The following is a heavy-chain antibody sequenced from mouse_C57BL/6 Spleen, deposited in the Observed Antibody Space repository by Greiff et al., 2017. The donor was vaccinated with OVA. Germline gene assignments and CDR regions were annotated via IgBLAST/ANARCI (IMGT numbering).Heavy chain of an antibody. Sequence: EVQLQQSGPELVKPGASVKISCKASGYTFTDYYMNWVKQSPGKSLEWIGYINPNNGGTSYNQKFKGKATLTVDKSSSTAYMELRSLTSEDSAVYYCARKVHYYGSSYGFAYWGQGTLVTVSA. D-gene: IGHD1-1*01. CDR3: ARKVHYYGSSYGFAY. CDR1: GYTFTDYY. J-gene: IGHJ3*01. V-gene: IGHV1-26*01. CDR2: INPNNGGT.